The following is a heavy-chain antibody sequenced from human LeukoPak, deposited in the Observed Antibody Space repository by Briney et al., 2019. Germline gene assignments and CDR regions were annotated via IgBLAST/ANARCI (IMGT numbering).Heavy chain of an antibody. CDR1: GFTFSNYA. J-gene: IGHJ6*02. V-gene: IGHV3-23*01. Sequence: GGSLRLSCAASGFTFSNYAMSWVRLAPGKGLEWVSHITVRGDIAYYADSVKGRFTISRDNSKNTLYLQMNSLRAEDTAVYYCARDYRDLGYCSGGSCYYYYYGMDVWGQGTTVTVSS. CDR3: ARDYRDLGYCSGGSCYYYYYGMDV. D-gene: IGHD2-15*01. CDR2: ITVRGDIA.